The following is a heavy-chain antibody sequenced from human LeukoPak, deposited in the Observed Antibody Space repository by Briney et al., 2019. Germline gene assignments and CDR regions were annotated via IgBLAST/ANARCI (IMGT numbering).Heavy chain of an antibody. Sequence: PSETLSLTCSVSGGSIYSVTYYWSWIRQPPGKGLEWIGEINHSGSTNYNPSLKSRVTISVDTSKNQFSLKLSSVTAADTAVYYCARGGSWQWLVSGILFDYWGQGTLVTVSS. J-gene: IGHJ4*02. V-gene: IGHV4-34*01. CDR2: INHSGST. CDR3: ARGGSWQWLVSGILFDY. CDR1: GGSIYSVTYY. D-gene: IGHD6-19*01.